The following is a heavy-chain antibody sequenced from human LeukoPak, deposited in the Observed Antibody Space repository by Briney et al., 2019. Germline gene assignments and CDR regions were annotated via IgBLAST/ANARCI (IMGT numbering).Heavy chain of an antibody. J-gene: IGHJ4*02. CDR3: AREILADYGSSCFQN. V-gene: IGHV3-7*01. CDR2: IKQNGREK. CDR1: GFTFSSYW. D-gene: IGHD3-22*01. Sequence: GGSLRLSCAASGFTFSSYWMTWVRQAPGKGLEWVANIKQNGREKYYVDSVKGRFTISRDNAKNSLYLQMNSLRAEDTAVYYCAREILADYGSSCFQNWGQGTLVTVSS.